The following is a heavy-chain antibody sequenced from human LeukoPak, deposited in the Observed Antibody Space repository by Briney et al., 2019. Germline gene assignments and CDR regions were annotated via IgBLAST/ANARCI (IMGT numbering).Heavy chain of an antibody. J-gene: IGHJ4*02. CDR2: IYYSGDT. CDR1: GDSISSGGYY. CDR3: ASNDGRIRFLEFY. V-gene: IGHV4-31*03. Sequence: SQTLSLTCTVSGDSISSGGYYWNWIRQHPGKGLEWIGHIYYSGDTYYNPSLQSRVTISLDTTKNQLSLKLNSVTAADTAVYYCASNDGRIRFLEFYWGQGTLVTVSS. D-gene: IGHD3-3*01.